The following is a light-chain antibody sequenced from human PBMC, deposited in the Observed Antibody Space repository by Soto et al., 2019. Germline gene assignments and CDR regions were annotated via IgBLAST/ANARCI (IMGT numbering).Light chain of an antibody. CDR1: QSISSW. V-gene: IGKV1-5*03. CDR2: KAS. J-gene: IGKJ3*01. CDR3: QQYNSSLIT. Sequence: DIQITQSPSTLSASVGDRVTITCRASQSISSWLAWYQQKPGKAPKLLIYKASSLESGVPSRFSGSGSGTEFTLTISSLQPDDFATYYCQQYNSSLITFGPGTKVDIK.